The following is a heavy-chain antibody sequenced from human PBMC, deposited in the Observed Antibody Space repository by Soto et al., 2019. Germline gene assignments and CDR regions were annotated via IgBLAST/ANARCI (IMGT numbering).Heavy chain of an antibody. CDR2: INAGNGNT. J-gene: IGHJ5*02. CDR3: ARDGIAAAGTSWFDP. Sequence: ASVKVSCKASVYTFTSQAMHWVRQAPGQRLEWMGWINAGNGNTKYSQKFQGRVTITTDTSASTAYMELSSLRSEDTAVYYCARDGIAAAGTSWFDPWGQGTLVTVS. V-gene: IGHV1-3*01. CDR1: VYTFTSQA. D-gene: IGHD6-13*01.